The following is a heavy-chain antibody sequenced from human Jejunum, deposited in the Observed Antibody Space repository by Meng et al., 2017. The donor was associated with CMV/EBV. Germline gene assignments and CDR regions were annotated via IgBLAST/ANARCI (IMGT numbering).Heavy chain of an antibody. Sequence: GFTLSSNAMHWVRQAPGKGLEWVAVIWSDGSNKLYGDSVKGRFIISRDNSKNTLYLQMNSLRADDTAFYYCAKDWSGGQSGFPDCWGQGTLVTVSS. CDR1: GFTLSSNA. CDR3: AKDWSGGQSGFPDC. D-gene: IGHD2-15*01. CDR2: IWSDGSNK. J-gene: IGHJ4*02. V-gene: IGHV3-33*06.